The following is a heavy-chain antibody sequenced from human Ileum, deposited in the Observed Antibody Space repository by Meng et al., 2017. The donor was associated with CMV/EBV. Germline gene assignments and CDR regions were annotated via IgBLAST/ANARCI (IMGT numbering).Heavy chain of an antibody. V-gene: IGHV4-4*07. CDR3: ARGDPDGYCAGGSCYRYWYFDV. Sequence: GRLRGAGPGIVKPSETLSLTCTVSGGFISSYSWSWIRQPAGKGLEWIGRIYSSVGANYSPSLKSRATMSVDMSKNEVSLKLSAVTAADTAVYYCARGDPDGYCAGGSCYRYWYFDVWGRGTLVTVSS. J-gene: IGHJ2*01. CDR1: GGFISSYS. D-gene: IGHD2-15*01. CDR2: IYSSVGA.